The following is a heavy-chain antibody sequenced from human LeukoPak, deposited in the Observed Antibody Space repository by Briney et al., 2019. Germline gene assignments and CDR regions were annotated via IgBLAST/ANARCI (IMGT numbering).Heavy chain of an antibody. J-gene: IGHJ5*02. CDR3: ARHSVASPSDA. CDR2: IYRSGNT. V-gene: IGHV4-38-2*02. Sequence: SETLSLSCIVSGYSIGSDFYWGWIRQPPGKGLEWIASIYRSGNTYSNSSLKSRVRMSIDTSKNHFSLRLTSVTAADTAVYYCARHSVASPSDAWGPGTLVTVSS. CDR1: GYSIGSDFY. D-gene: IGHD2-21*01.